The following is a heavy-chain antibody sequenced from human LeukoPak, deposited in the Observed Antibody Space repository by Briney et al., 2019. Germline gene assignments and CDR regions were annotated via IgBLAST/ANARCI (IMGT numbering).Heavy chain of an antibody. CDR1: GFTFSTYS. Sequence: GGSLRLSCAGSGFTFSTYSIKWVRQAPGKGLEWVSHIGGSGSFIYHADSVRGRFTISRDNAKNSVFLQMNSLRDEDTGVYFCARLLATWDYYYMDVWGKGTTVTVSS. J-gene: IGHJ6*03. CDR3: ARLLATWDYYYMDV. CDR2: IGGSGSFI. V-gene: IGHV3-48*02. D-gene: IGHD3-3*02.